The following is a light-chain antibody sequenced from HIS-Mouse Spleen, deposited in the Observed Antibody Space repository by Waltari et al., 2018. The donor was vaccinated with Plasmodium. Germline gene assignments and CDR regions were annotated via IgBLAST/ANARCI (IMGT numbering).Light chain of an antibody. Sequence: EIVMTQSPATLSVSPGERATLSCRASQSVSSNLAWYQQKPGQAPRLLIYGASTRATGSPARFRGSGSGKEFTLTISSLQSEDFAVYYCQQYNNWSFTFGPGTKVDIK. V-gene: IGKV3-15*01. J-gene: IGKJ3*01. CDR2: GAS. CDR3: QQYNNWSFT. CDR1: QSVSSN.